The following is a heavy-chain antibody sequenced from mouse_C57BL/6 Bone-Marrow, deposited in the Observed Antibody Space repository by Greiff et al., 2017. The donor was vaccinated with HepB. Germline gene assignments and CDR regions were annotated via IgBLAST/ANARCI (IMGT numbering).Heavy chain of an antibody. CDR1: GYTFTSYW. V-gene: IGHV1-64*01. J-gene: IGHJ4*01. CDR2: IHPNSGST. CDR3: ARGGLRRGYYAMDY. D-gene: IGHD2-2*01. Sequence: QVQLKQPGAELVKPGASVKLSCKASGYTFTSYWMHWVKQRPGQGLEWIGMIHPNSGSTNYNEKFKSKATLTVDKSSSTAYMQLSSLTSEDSAVYYCARGGLRRGYYAMDYWGQGTSVTVSS.